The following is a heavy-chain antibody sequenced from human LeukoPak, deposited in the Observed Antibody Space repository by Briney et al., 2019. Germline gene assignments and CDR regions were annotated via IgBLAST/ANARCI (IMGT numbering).Heavy chain of an antibody. Sequence: SETLSLTCTVSGGSFSGYYWSWIRQPAGKGLEWIGRIYTSGSTNYNPSLKSRVTMSVDTSKNQSSLKLTSVTAADTALYYCARENSGWYTYWYYYMDVWGKGTTVTISS. J-gene: IGHJ6*03. CDR3: ARENSGWYTYWYYYMDV. V-gene: IGHV4-4*07. D-gene: IGHD6-19*01. CDR2: IYTSGST. CDR1: GGSFSGYY.